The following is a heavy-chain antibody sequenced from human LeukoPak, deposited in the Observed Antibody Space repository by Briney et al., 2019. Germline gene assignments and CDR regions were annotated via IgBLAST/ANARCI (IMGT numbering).Heavy chain of an antibody. Sequence: PSETLSLTCTVSGGSLSNFYWSWIRQPAGKGLEWIGRIYTTGSTNSNPSLKSRVTISVDTSKKQFSLKVSSVTAADTAVYYCARDRRGSGSYYSHYWGQGTLVTVSS. CDR2: IYTTGST. D-gene: IGHD3-10*01. CDR3: ARDRRGSGSYYSHY. CDR1: GGSLSNFY. V-gene: IGHV4-4*07. J-gene: IGHJ4*02.